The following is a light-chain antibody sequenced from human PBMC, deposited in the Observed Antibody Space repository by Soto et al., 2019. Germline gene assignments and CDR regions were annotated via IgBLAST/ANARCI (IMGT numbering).Light chain of an antibody. CDR2: DAS. Sequence: EIVLTQSPATLSLSPGERATLSCRASVTIGNYLAWYQQRPGQAPRLLIYDASNRATGIPDRFSGSGSETDFTLTISSLEPEDFAVYYCQQRRDWPPWTFGQGTRVQLK. J-gene: IGKJ1*01. V-gene: IGKV3-11*01. CDR3: QQRRDWPPWT. CDR1: VTIGNY.